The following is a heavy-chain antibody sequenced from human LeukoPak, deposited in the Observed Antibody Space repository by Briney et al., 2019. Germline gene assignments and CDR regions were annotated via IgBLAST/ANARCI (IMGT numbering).Heavy chain of an antibody. CDR3: ASVRHYYGSGLPEYFDY. J-gene: IGHJ4*02. CDR2: IYHSGST. V-gene: IGHV4-4*02. Sequence: TSGTLSLTCAVSGGSISSSNWWSWVRQPPGKGLEWSGEIYHSGSTNYNPSLKSRVTTSVDKSKNQFSLKLSSVTAADTAVYYCASVRHYYGSGLPEYFDYWGQGTLDTVSS. CDR1: GGSISSSNW. D-gene: IGHD3-10*01.